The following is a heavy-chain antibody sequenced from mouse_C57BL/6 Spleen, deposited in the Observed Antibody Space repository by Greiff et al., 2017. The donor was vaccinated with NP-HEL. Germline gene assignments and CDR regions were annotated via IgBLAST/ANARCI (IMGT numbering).Heavy chain of an antibody. Sequence: QVTLKVSGPGILQSSQTLSLTCSFSGFSLSTSGMGVCWIRQPSGKGLEWLVHIYWDDDKRYNPFLKSRLTISKDTSRHQVFLKITSVDTADTATYYCARTHYYGHYAMDYWGQGTSVTVSS. CDR3: ARTHYYGHYAMDY. V-gene: IGHV8-12*01. CDR1: GFSLSTSGMG. CDR2: IYWDDDK. D-gene: IGHD1-2*01. J-gene: IGHJ4*01.